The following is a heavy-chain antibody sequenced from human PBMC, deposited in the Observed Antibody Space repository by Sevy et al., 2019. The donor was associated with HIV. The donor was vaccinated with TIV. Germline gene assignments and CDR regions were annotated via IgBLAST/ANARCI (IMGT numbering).Heavy chain of an antibody. CDR3: VRDHGGYG. CDR1: GFTFSNYR. D-gene: IGHD5-18*01. CDR2: ISSSSSYI. J-gene: IGHJ4*02. Sequence: GRSLRLSCADSGFTFSNYRMNWVRQAPGKGLEWVSSISSSSSYIFYADSVKGRFTISRDNAKNSLYLQMNSLRAEDTAVYYCVRDHGGYGWGQGTLVTVSS. V-gene: IGHV3-21*01.